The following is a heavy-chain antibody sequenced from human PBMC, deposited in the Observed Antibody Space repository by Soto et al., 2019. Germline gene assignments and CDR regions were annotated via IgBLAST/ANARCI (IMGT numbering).Heavy chain of an antibody. Sequence: GGSLRLSCAASGFTFSSYAMHWVRQAPGKGLEWVAVISYDGSNKYYAGSVKGRFTISRDNSKNTLYLQMNSLRAEDTAVYYCARDKRSSNGDYGNGMDVWGQGTTVTVSS. CDR2: ISYDGSNK. V-gene: IGHV3-30-3*01. CDR1: GFTFSSYA. J-gene: IGHJ6*02. D-gene: IGHD4-17*01. CDR3: ARDKRSSNGDYGNGMDV.